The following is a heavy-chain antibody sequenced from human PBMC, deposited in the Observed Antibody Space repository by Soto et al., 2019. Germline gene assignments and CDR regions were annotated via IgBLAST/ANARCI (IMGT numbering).Heavy chain of an antibody. CDR1: GDSVNSDSYF. V-gene: IGHV4-61*01. CDR3: ARIVVGVTADY. J-gene: IGHJ4*02. D-gene: IGHD1-26*01. Sequence: QVQLRESGPGLLKPSETLSLTCTVSGDSVNSDSYFWTWIRQPPGKGLEWIAYISYTGDTNYNPSLKSRVTISVDKSRNQFSLRLTSVSAADTAVYFCARIVVGVTADYWGQGTLVTVSS. CDR2: ISYTGDT.